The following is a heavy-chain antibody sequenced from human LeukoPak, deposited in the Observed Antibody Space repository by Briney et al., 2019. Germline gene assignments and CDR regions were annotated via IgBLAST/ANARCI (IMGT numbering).Heavy chain of an antibody. CDR3: AREGPIVGATHLVDY. V-gene: IGHV1-2*02. CDR2: INPISGGT. J-gene: IGHJ4*02. D-gene: IGHD1-26*01. Sequence: ASVKVSCKAYGYTFTDYYMHWVRQAPGQGLEWMGWINPISGGTNYAQKFQGRVTMTRDTSISTAYMELSRLRSDDTAVYYCAREGPIVGATHLVDYWGQGTLVTVSS. CDR1: GYTFTDYY.